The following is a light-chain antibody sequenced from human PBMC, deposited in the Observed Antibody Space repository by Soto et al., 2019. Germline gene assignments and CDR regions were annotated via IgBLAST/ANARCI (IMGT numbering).Light chain of an antibody. CDR1: SGHSSYA. Sequence: QSLLTQSPSASATLGASVKLTCTLSSGHSSYAIAWHQQQPEKGPRYLMKLNSDGSHSKGDGIPDRFSGSSSGAERYLTISSLQSEDEADYYCQTWVTGIYVFGTGTKLTVL. V-gene: IGLV4-69*01. CDR2: LNSDGSH. CDR3: QTWVTGIYV. J-gene: IGLJ1*01.